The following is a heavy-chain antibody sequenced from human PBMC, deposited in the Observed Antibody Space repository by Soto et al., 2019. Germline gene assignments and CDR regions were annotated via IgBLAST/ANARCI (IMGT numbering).Heavy chain of an antibody. D-gene: IGHD2-8*01. V-gene: IGHV1-69*06. CDR2: IIPIFDTP. CDR3: ARGPPRRDGYNTN. Sequence: QVQLVQSGAEVKKPGSSVKVSCKASGGTFKNYAIRWVRQAPGQGLEWMGGIIPIFDTPDYAQKFQGRVTINADKSRTIVFMELSSLRSEDTAVYYCARGPPRRDGYNTNWGQGTLVTVSS. CDR1: GGTFKNYA. J-gene: IGHJ4*02.